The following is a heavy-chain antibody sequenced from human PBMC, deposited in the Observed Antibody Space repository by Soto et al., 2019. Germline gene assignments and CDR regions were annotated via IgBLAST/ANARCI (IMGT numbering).Heavy chain of an antibody. CDR3: AKDRFFYDSGHAMDV. CDR1: GFTFKTYD. CDR2: LSHDGSNK. Sequence: QVQLVESGGGEDQPGSSLRLSCAASGFTFKTYDMHWDRLAPGKGLEWVAVLSHDGSNKYYAHSVKGRFTISRDNAYKTLYMQMYRLRTEDTSVYYWAKDRFFYDSGHAMDVWGHGATVA. D-gene: IGHD3-10*01. J-gene: IGHJ6*02. V-gene: IGHV3-30*18.